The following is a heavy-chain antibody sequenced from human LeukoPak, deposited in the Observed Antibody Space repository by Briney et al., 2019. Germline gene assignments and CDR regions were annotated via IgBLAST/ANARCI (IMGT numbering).Heavy chain of an antibody. CDR2: INHSGST. CDR3: ARGRPRITMIVVVITGAYNWFDP. CDR1: GGPFSGYY. Sequence: SETLSLTCAVYGGPFSGYYWSWIRQPPGKGLEWIGEINHSGSTNYNPSLKSRVTISVDTSKNQFSLKLSSVTAADTAVYYCARGRPRITMIVVVITGAYNWFDPWGQGTLVTVSS. J-gene: IGHJ5*02. D-gene: IGHD3-22*01. V-gene: IGHV4-34*01.